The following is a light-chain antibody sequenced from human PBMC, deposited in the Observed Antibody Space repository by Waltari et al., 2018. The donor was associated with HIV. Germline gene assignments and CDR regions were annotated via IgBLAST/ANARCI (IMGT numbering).Light chain of an antibody. Sequence: QTVVTQEPSFSVSPGGTVTLTCGLSSGSVSASYCPSWYQQTPGQAPRKLSYSTNTRSSGVPDRFAGSILGNKAALTITGAQADDESVYYCSLYMGGGIWVFGGGTKLTVL. J-gene: IGLJ3*02. V-gene: IGLV8-61*01. CDR3: SLYMGGGIWV. CDR1: SGSVSASYC. CDR2: STN.